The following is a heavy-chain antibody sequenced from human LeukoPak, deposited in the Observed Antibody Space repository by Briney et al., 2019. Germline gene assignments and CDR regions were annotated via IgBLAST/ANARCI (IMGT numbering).Heavy chain of an antibody. D-gene: IGHD6-6*01. CDR2: IIPIFGTA. Sequence: ASVKVSCKASGYTFTSYDINWVRQATGQGLEWMGGIIPIFGTANYAQKFQGRVTITADESTSTAYMELSSLRSEDTAVYYCARAVLTLGDAFDIWGQGTMVTVSS. J-gene: IGHJ3*02. CDR1: GYTFTSYD. CDR3: ARAVLTLGDAFDI. V-gene: IGHV1-69*13.